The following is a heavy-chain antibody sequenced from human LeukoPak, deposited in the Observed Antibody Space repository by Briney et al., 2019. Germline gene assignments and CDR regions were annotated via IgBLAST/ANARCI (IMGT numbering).Heavy chain of an antibody. Sequence: PGGSLRLSCAASGFTFSSYAMSWVRQAPGKGLEWVSAISGSGGSTYYADSVKGRFTISRDNSKNTLYLQMNSLRAEDTAVYYCAKSLLVAWSGYYPLDYWGQGTLVTVSS. J-gene: IGHJ4*02. D-gene: IGHD3-3*01. V-gene: IGHV3-23*01. CDR2: ISGSGGST. CDR3: AKSLLVAWSGYYPLDY. CDR1: GFTFSSYA.